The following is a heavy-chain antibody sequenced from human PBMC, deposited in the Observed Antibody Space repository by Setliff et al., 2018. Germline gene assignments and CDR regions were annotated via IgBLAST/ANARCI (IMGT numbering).Heavy chain of an antibody. CDR1: GGSISSSSSY. V-gene: IGHV4-61*05. CDR2: IYTSWST. CDR3: ARMSGFQYMDV. Sequence: KASETLSLTCTVSGGSISSSSSYWGWLRQPPGKGLEWIGQIYTSWSTNYNPSLKSRVTISLDTSKNQFSLSLSSVTAADTAVYYCARMSGFQYMDVWGKGTTVTVSS. D-gene: IGHD3-3*01. J-gene: IGHJ6*03.